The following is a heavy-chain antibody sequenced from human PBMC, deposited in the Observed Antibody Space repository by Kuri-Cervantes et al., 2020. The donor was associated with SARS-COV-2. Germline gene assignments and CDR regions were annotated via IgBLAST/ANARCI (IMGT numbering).Heavy chain of an antibody. J-gene: IGHJ4*02. D-gene: IGHD1-26*01. CDR3: ARPNSGSYQGPFDY. CDR2: ISYDGSNK. V-gene: IGHV3-30*03. Sequence: GESLKISCAASGFTFSSYGMHWVRQAPGKWLEWVAVISYDGSNKYYADSVKGRFTISRDNSKNTLYLQMNSLRAEDTAVYYCARPNSGSYQGPFDYWGQGTLVTVSS. CDR1: GFTFSSYG.